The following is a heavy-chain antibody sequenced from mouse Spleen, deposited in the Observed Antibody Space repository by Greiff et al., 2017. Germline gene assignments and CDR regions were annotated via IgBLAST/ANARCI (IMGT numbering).Heavy chain of an antibody. J-gene: IGHJ4*01. Sequence: EVKLQESGEGLVKPGGSLKLSCAASGFTFSSYAMSWVRQTPEKRLEWVAYISSGGDYIYYADTVKGRFTISRDNARNTLYLQMSSLKSEDTAMYYCTRDGVYYYGSSYCAMDYWGQGTSVTVSS. CDR3: TRDGVYYYGSSYCAMDY. D-gene: IGHD1-1*01. CDR2: ISSGGDYI. CDR1: GFTFSSYA. V-gene: IGHV5-9-1*02.